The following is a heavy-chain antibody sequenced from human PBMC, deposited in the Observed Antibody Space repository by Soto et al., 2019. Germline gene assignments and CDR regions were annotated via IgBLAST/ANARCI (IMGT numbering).Heavy chain of an antibody. V-gene: IGHV4-59*01. D-gene: IGHD2-2*01. CDR3: ARSTLSGFDYYYMDV. CDR2: IYNSGST. Sequence: NPSETLSLTCAVSGGSITTYYWSWIRQPPGKGLEWIGYIYNSGSTNYQSSLKGRVTISGNTSKNQFSLKLSSVTAADTAVYYCARSTLSGFDYYYMDVWGKGTTVTVSS. CDR1: GGSITTYY. J-gene: IGHJ6*03.